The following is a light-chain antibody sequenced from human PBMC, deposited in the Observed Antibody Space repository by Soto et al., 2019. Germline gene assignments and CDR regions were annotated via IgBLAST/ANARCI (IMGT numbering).Light chain of an antibody. V-gene: IGLV2-14*01. J-gene: IGLJ3*02. CDR2: DVT. CDR3: SSCTSSSTVV. CDR1: SSDVGAYNY. Sequence: QSALTQPASVSGSPGQSVTISCSGSSSDVGAYNYVSWYQRHPGKAPKLMIYDVTNRPSGVSNRFSGSKSGNTASLTISGLQAEDEADYFCSSCTSSSTVVFGGGTKVTVL.